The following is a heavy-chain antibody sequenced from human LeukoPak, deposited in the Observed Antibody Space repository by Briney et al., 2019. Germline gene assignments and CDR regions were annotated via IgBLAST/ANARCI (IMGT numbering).Heavy chain of an antibody. D-gene: IGHD5-18*01. J-gene: IGHJ4*02. CDR1: GFTFSVYW. Sequence: GGSLRLSCAASGFTFSVYWMHWVRQAPGKGLVWVSRINSDGSRTNYADCVKGRLTISRDNAKNTVFLQMNSLRAEDAAVYYCARVITGSTYGQFDYWGQGALATVSS. CDR2: INSDGSRT. V-gene: IGHV3-74*01. CDR3: ARVITGSTYGQFDY.